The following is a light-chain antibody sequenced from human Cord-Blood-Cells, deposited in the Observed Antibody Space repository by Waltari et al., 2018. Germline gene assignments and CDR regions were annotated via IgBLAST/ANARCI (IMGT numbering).Light chain of an antibody. CDR1: SSDVVCYNL. V-gene: IGLV2-23*01. Sequence: QSALPQPASVSGSPGLSITISSTGTSSDVVCYNLVYWYQQHPDKAPNLMIYDGSKRPSGVSNRFSGSKSGKTASLTISGLQAEDEADYYCCTYAGSSTWVFGGGTKLTVL. J-gene: IGLJ3*02. CDR2: DGS. CDR3: CTYAGSSTWV.